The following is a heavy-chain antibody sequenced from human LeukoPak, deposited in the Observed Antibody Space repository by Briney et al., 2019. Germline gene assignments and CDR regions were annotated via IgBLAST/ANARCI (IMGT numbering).Heavy chain of an antibody. D-gene: IGHD5-18*01. Sequence: SETLSLTCAVHGGSFSGYYWSWIRQPPGKGLEWIGEINHSGSTNYNPSLKSRVTISVDTSKNQFSLKLSSVTAADTAVYYCARYSYGFDYWGQGTLVTVSS. CDR2: INHSGST. V-gene: IGHV4-34*01. CDR1: GGSFSGYY. CDR3: ARYSYGFDY. J-gene: IGHJ4*02.